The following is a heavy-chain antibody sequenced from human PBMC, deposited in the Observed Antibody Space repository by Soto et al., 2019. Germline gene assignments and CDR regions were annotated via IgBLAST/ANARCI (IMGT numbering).Heavy chain of an antibody. CDR2: ISAYNGNT. CDR3: ARDFDIVVVPAAMSVYYYYMDV. J-gene: IGHJ6*03. Sequence: ASVKVSCKASGYTFTSYGISWVRQAPGQGLEWMGWISAYNGNTNYAQKLQGRVTMTTDTSTRKAYMELRSLRSDDTAVYYCARDFDIVVVPAAMSVYYYYMDVWGKGTTVTVSS. D-gene: IGHD2-2*01. CDR1: GYTFTSYG. V-gene: IGHV1-18*01.